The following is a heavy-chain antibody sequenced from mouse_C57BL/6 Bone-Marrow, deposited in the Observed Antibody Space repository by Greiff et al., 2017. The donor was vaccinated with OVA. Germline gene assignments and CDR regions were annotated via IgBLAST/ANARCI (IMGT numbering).Heavy chain of an antibody. V-gene: IGHV1-55*01. J-gene: IGHJ1*03. Sequence: QVQLQQPGAELVKPGASVKMSCKASGYTFTSYWITWVKQRPGQGLEWIGDIYPGSGSTNYNEKFKSKATLTIDTSSITAYLQLSSLTSEDSAVYYCARHDYWYFDVWGTGTPVTVSS. CDR2: IYPGSGST. CDR3: ARHDYWYFDV. CDR1: GYTFTSYW. D-gene: IGHD2-3*01.